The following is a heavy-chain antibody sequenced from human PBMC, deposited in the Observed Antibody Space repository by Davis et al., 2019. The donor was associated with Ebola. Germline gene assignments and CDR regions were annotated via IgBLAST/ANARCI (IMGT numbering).Heavy chain of an antibody. CDR2: ISGSAGST. V-gene: IGHV3-23*01. J-gene: IGHJ3*02. CDR3: AKLPRGGGYYDAFDI. Sequence: PGGSLRLSCAASGFTFSTYAMSWVRQAPGKGLEWVSAISGSAGSTYYADSVKGRFTISRDNSKNTRYLQMNSLRAEDTAVYYCAKLPRGGGYYDAFDIWGQGTMVTVSS. CDR1: GFTFSTYA. D-gene: IGHD2-21*02.